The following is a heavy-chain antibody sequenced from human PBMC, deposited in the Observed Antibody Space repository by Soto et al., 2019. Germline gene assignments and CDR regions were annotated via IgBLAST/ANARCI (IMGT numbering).Heavy chain of an antibody. CDR1: GFTFSSYA. CDR2: ISYDGSNK. D-gene: IGHD3-10*01. Sequence: GGSLRLSCAASGFTFSSYAMHWVRQAPGKGLEWVAVISYDGSNKYYADSVKGRFTISRDTSKNTLYLQMNSLRAEDTAVYYCARGADKVRGANNWFDPWGEGTLVTV. CDR3: ARGADKVRGANNWFDP. V-gene: IGHV3-30-3*01. J-gene: IGHJ5*02.